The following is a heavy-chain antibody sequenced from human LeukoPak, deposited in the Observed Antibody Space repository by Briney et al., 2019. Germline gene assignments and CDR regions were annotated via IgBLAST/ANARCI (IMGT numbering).Heavy chain of an antibody. CDR2: ISSSSSYI. D-gene: IGHD3-16*01. CDR1: GFTFSSYS. V-gene: IGHV3-21*01. Sequence: KPGGSLRLSCAASGFTFSSYSMNWVRQAPGKGLEWVSSISSSSSYIYYADSVKGRFTISRDNAKNSLYLQMNSLRAEDTAVYYCARDRPFTYMITFGGEVDYWGQGTLVTVSS. J-gene: IGHJ4*02. CDR3: ARDRPFTYMITFGGEVDY.